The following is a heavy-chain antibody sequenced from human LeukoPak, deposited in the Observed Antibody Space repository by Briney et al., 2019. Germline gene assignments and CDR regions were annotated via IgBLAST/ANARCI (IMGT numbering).Heavy chain of an antibody. V-gene: IGHV4-30-4*08. CDR2: IYYSGST. D-gene: IGHD3-22*01. CDR3: ARGEGSRYYYDGSGYPDAFDI. CDR1: GGSISSGDYY. J-gene: IGHJ3*02. Sequence: SQTLSLTCTVSGGSISSGDYYWSWIRQPPGKGLEWIGYIYYSGSTYYNPSLKSRVTISVDTSKNQFSLKLSSVTAADTAVYYCARGEGSRYYYDGSGYPDAFDIWGQGTMVTVSS.